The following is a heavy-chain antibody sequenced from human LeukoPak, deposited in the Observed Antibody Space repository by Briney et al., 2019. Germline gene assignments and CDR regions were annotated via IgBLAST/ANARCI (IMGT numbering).Heavy chain of an antibody. CDR1: GGTFSSYA. V-gene: IGHV1-69*04. CDR3: ARGVLGYSSVDWFDP. CDR2: IIPILGIA. D-gene: IGHD6-19*01. J-gene: IGHJ5*02. Sequence: PXSSVNVSCKASGGTFSSYAISWVRQAPGQGLEWMGRIIPILGIANYAQKFQGRVTITADKSTSTAYMELSSLRSEDTAVYYCARGVLGYSSVDWFDPWGQGTLVTVSS.